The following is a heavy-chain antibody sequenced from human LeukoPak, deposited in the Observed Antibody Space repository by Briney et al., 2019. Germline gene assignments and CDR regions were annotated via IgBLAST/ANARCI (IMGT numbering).Heavy chain of an antibody. J-gene: IGHJ4*02. D-gene: IGHD3-16*02. Sequence: GGSLRLSCAASGFTFGDYAMLWVRQAPGKGLEWVSGISWNSGSIGYADSVKGRFTISRDNAKNSLYLQMNSLRAEDTALYYCAKPQSPYDYVWGSYLLDYWGQGTLVTVSS. CDR2: ISWNSGSI. CDR1: GFTFGDYA. CDR3: AKPQSPYDYVWGSYLLDY. V-gene: IGHV3-9*01.